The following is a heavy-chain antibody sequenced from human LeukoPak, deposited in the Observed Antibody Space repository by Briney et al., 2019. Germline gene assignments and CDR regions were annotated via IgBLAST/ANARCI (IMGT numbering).Heavy chain of an antibody. J-gene: IGHJ6*03. CDR2: IIPIFGTA. CDR1: GGTFSSYA. V-gene: IGHV1-69*13. Sequence: GASVKVSCKASGGTFSSYAISWVRQAPGQGLEWMGGIIPIFGTANYSQKFQGRVTITADESTSTAYMELSSLRSEDTAVYYCASGGHYYYMDVWGKGTTVTISS. CDR3: ASGGHYYYMDV.